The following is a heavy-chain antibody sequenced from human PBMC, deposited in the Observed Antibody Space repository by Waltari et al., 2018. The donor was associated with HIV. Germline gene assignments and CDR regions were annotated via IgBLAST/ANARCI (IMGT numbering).Heavy chain of an antibody. Sequence: EGQLVESGGGLVQTGGSLSLSCAASGLTFSSYWMTWVRQAPGKGLEWVANIKQDGSEKYYVDSVKGRFTISRDNAKNSLYLQMNSLRAEDTAVYFCARRRGSCCLDYWGQGTLVTVSS. CDR2: IKQDGSEK. CDR3: ARRRGSCCLDY. D-gene: IGHD1-26*01. V-gene: IGHV3-7*01. CDR1: GLTFSSYW. J-gene: IGHJ4*02.